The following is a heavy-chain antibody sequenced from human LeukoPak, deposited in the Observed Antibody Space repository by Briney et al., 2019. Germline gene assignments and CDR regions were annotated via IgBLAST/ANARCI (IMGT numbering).Heavy chain of an antibody. CDR2: INHSGST. Sequence: SETLSLTCAVYGGSLSGYYWSWIRQPPGKGLEWIGEINHSGSTNYNPSLKSRVTISVDTSKNQFSLKLSSVTAADTAVYYCARVDCSGGSCYYDYWGQGTLVTVSS. V-gene: IGHV4-34*01. J-gene: IGHJ4*02. CDR3: ARVDCSGGSCYYDY. CDR1: GGSLSGYY. D-gene: IGHD2-15*01.